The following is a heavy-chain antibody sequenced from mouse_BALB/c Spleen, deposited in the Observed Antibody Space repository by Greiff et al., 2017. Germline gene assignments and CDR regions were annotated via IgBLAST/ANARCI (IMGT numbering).Heavy chain of an antibody. CDR2: INPGSGGT. V-gene: IGHV1-54*01. CDR1: GYAFTNYL. J-gene: IGHJ3*01. CDR3: ARYGYGSSWFAY. Sequence: VKVVESGAELVRPGTSVKVSCKASGYAFTNYLIEWVKQRPGQGLEWIGVINPGSGGTNYNEKFKGKATLTADKSSSTAYMQLSSLTSDDSAVYFCARYGYGSSWFAYWGQGTLVTVSA. D-gene: IGHD1-1*01.